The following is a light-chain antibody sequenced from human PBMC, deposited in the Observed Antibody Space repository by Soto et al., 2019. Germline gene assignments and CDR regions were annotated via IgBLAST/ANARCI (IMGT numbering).Light chain of an antibody. CDR1: QTVSKNY. J-gene: IGKJ5*01. CDR3: QQYAVSPIT. V-gene: IGKV3-20*01. Sequence: EIVFTQSPVTLSFSPGEGATLSCRASQTVSKNYLAWYQQKAGQAPGLVIYAASTRATGIPDRFSGSGSGTDFTLTISRLEPEDFAVFYCQQYAVSPITLGQGTRLEIK. CDR2: AAS.